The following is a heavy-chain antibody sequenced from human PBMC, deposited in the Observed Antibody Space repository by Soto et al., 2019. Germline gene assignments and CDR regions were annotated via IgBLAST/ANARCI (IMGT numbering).Heavy chain of an antibody. Sequence: GGSLRLSCAASGFTFSSYAMSWVRQAPGKGLEWVSAISGSGGSTYYADSVKGRFTISRDNSKNTLYLQMNSPRAEDTAVYYCAKVSYSSGYYSEYFQHWGQGTLVTVSS. J-gene: IGHJ1*01. CDR1: GFTFSSYA. D-gene: IGHD3-22*01. V-gene: IGHV3-23*01. CDR3: AKVSYSSGYYSEYFQH. CDR2: ISGSGGST.